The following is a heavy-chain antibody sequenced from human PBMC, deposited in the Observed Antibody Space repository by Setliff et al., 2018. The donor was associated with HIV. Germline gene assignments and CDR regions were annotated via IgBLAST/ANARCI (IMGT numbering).Heavy chain of an antibody. CDR2: ISTYSDER. CDR3: ARDVEHMMDV. Sequence: ASVKVSCKPSGYTFTTYGLSWVRQAPGQGLEWMGWISTYSDERSYAQNLQGRVTMNTDTSTSTAYMELRSLRFDDTAVYYCARDVEHMMDVWGQGTTVTVSS. V-gene: IGHV1-18*01. CDR1: GYTFTTYG. J-gene: IGHJ6*02.